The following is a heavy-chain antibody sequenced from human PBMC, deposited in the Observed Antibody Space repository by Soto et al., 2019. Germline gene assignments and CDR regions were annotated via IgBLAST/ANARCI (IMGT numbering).Heavy chain of an antibody. Sequence: EVQLLESGGGLVQPGGSLRLSCAASEFTFSSYAMTWVRQAPGKGLEWVSAIGGSGGTAYFADSVKGRFTISRDNSKNTLDLQMNSLRAEDTAVYYCAKTRGRGWHYYYGLDIWGQGTTVTVSS. V-gene: IGHV3-23*01. CDR2: IGGSGGTA. CDR1: EFTFSSYA. CDR3: AKTRGRGWHYYYGLDI. J-gene: IGHJ6*02. D-gene: IGHD6-19*01.